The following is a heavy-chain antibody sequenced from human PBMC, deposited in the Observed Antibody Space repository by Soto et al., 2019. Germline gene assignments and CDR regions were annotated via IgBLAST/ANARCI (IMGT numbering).Heavy chain of an antibody. CDR1: GFTFDDYA. CDR2: LSWNSGTI. CDR3: AKAESSGWYYSLDY. D-gene: IGHD6-19*01. V-gene: IGHV3-9*01. J-gene: IGHJ4*02. Sequence: EVQLVESGGGLVQPGKSLRLSCAASGFTFDDYAMHWVRQVRGKGLEWVSGLSWNSGTIDYADSVKGRFTISRDNAKNSLHLQMNSLKPEDTAFYYCAKAESSGWYYSLDYWGQGTLVTVSS.